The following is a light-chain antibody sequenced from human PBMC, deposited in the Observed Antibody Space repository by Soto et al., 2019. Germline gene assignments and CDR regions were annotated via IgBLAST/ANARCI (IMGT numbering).Light chain of an antibody. Sequence: DIVMTQSPDSLAVSLGERATINCKSSQSVLYSSNNKDYLAWYQQKPGQPPKLLIYWASTRGSGVPDRFSGSGSGTDFTLTISSLKAEDVAVYYCQQYYSTPTWTFGQGTKVEIK. CDR3: QQYYSTPTWT. V-gene: IGKV4-1*01. J-gene: IGKJ1*01. CDR1: QSVLYSSNNKDY. CDR2: WAS.